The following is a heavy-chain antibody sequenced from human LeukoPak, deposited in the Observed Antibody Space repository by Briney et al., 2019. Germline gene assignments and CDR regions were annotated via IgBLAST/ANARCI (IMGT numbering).Heavy chain of an antibody. CDR3: ARVAFITNRRHYYMDV. V-gene: IGHV4-39*07. Sequence: SETLSLTCSVSGGSISSSHYYWGWIRQPPGKGLQWIGSVYYSGSTYYSPSLKSRVTISVDTSKNQFSLKLSSVTAADTAVYYCARVAFITNRRHYYMDVWGKGTTVTVSS. CDR2: VYYSGST. CDR1: GGSISSSHYY. D-gene: IGHD2-21*01. J-gene: IGHJ6*03.